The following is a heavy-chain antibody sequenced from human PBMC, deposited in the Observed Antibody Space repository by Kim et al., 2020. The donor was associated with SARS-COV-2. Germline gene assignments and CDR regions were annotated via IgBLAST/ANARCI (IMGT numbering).Heavy chain of an antibody. J-gene: IGHJ1*01. CDR2: ITGCFDNI. D-gene: IGHD3-22*01. CDR3: ARWLDGSASIFHC. Sequence: GGSLRLSCAASGFTFNDYVISWVRQAPGKGLEWVSSITGCFDNIFYADSVKGRYTIPRDNAKTSVSLELNNLGAEDTSVYYCARWLDGSASIFHCGGQGTLVTVPS. CDR1: GFTFNDYV. V-gene: IGHV3-21*06.